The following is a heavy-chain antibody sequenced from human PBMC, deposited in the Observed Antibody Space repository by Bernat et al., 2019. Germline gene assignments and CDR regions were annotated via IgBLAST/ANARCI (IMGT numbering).Heavy chain of an antibody. Sequence: EVQLLESGGGLVQPGGSLRLSCAASGFTFSSYAMSWVRQAPGKGLEWVSVIYSGGDTYYADSVKGRFTISRDSSKNKLYLQMNSLRAEDTAVYYCARARFYSSSSRHIYFDYWGQGTLVTVSS. CDR3: ARARFYSSSSRHIYFDY. D-gene: IGHD6-6*01. CDR2: IYSGGDT. CDR1: GFTFSSYA. J-gene: IGHJ4*02. V-gene: IGHV3-23*03.